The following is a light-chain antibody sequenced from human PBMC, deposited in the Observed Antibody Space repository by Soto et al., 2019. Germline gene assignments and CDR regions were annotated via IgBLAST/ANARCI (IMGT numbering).Light chain of an antibody. CDR2: TDN. CDR1: DSNIGRNY. Sequence: QLVLTQPPSASGTPGQRVTISCSGSDSNIGRNYVYWYQQVPGTAPKLLIYTDNQRPSGVPDRFSGSKSGTSASLAISGLRSEDEADYHCAGWDDSLSAPVFGGGTKLTVL. V-gene: IGLV1-47*01. CDR3: AGWDDSLSAPV. J-gene: IGLJ3*02.